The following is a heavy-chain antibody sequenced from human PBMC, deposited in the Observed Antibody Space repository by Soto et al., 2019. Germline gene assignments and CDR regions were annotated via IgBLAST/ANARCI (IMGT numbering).Heavy chain of an antibody. J-gene: IGHJ4*02. CDR3: ARGRLLGNSFDY. CDR2: IWYDGSNK. Sequence: QVQLVESGGGVVQPGRSLRLSCAASGFTFSTYGMHWVRQAPGKGLEWVAVIWYDGSNKYYADSVTGRFTISRDNSKSTLYLQMNSLRAEDTAVYYCARGRLLGNSFDYWGQGSLVTVSS. D-gene: IGHD1-26*01. V-gene: IGHV3-33*01. CDR1: GFTFSTYG.